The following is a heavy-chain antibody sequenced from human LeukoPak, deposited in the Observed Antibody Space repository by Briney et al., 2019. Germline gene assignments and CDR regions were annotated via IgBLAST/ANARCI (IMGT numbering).Heavy chain of an antibody. CDR2: IHHSESA. V-gene: IGHV4-59*01. CDR3: ARDWSGLNWFDP. D-gene: IGHD3-10*01. Sequence: SETLSLTCTVSGGSISNYYWSWIRQPPGKGLEWIGDIHHSESANYNPSLKSRVTISVDTSKNQFSLKLSSVTAADTAVYYCARDWSGLNWFDPWGQGTLVTVSS. CDR1: GGSISNYY. J-gene: IGHJ5*02.